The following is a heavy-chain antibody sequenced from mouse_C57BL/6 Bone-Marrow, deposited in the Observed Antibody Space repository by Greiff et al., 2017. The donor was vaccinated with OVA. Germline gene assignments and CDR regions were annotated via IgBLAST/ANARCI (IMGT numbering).Heavy chain of an antibody. Sequence: QVQLQQPDAELVKPGASVKISCKVSGYTFTDHTIHWMKQRPEQGLEWIGYIYPRDGSTKYNEKFKGKATLTVDKSSSTAYMQLNSLTSEDSAVNICARVYYGNKYYAEEDWGQGTSVTVAS. V-gene: IGHV1-78*01. CDR1: GYTFTDHT. J-gene: IGHJ4*01. CDR3: ARVYYGNKYYAEED. CDR2: IYPRDGST. D-gene: IGHD2-1*01.